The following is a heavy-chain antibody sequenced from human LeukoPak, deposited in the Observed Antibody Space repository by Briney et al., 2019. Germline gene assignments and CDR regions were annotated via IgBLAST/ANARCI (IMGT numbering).Heavy chain of an antibody. J-gene: IGHJ4*02. Sequence: SQTLSLTCAISGYSVSSNSAAWNWIRQTPSRSLEWLGRTYYRSKWYYDYAVAVKSRISINPDTSKNQFSLQLSSVTPEDTAVYYCARDPVGGSTIFDYWGQGTLVTVSS. CDR1: GYSVSSNSAA. V-gene: IGHV6-1*01. D-gene: IGHD1-26*01. CDR3: ARDPVGGSTIFDY. CDR2: TYYRSKWYY.